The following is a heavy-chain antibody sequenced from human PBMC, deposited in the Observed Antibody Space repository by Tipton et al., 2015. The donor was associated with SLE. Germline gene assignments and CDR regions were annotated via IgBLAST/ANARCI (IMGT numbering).Heavy chain of an antibody. J-gene: IGHJ2*01. V-gene: IGHV4-39*07. Sequence: TLSLTCTVSGGSISSSSYYWGWIRQPPGKGLEWIGSIYYSGSTYYNPSLKSRVTISVDTSKNQFSLKLSSVTAADTAVYYCARGRTVTRYFDLWGRGTLVTVSS. CDR1: GGSISSSSYY. D-gene: IGHD4-17*01. CDR3: ARGRTVTRYFDL. CDR2: IYYSGST.